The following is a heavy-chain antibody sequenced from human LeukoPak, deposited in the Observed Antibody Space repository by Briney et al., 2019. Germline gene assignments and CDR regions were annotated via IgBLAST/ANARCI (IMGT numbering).Heavy chain of an antibody. CDR1: GYTFTTYW. D-gene: IGHD1-26*01. V-gene: IGHV5-51*01. Sequence: GESLKISCKGSGYTFTTYWIGWVRPMPGKGLEWMGIIYPGDSDTRYSPSFQGQVTISADRSISTAYLQWSSLKASDSAMYYCVRRGGSHYWFDPWGQGTLVTVSS. CDR3: VRRGGSHYWFDP. CDR2: IYPGDSDT. J-gene: IGHJ5*02.